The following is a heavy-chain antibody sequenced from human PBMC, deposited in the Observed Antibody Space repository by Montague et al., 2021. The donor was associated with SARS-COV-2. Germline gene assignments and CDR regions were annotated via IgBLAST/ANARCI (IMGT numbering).Heavy chain of an antibody. CDR1: GFSLSTSGMC. V-gene: IGHV2-70*11. J-gene: IGHJ5*02. CDR2: IDWDDDK. D-gene: IGHD5-18*01. CDR3: ALETPMVTFLA. Sequence: VKPTQTLTLTCTFSGFSLSTSGMCVSWIRQPPGKALEWLARIDWDDDKYYSTSLKIRLTISKDTSKNQVVLTMTNMDPVDTATYYCALETPMVTFLAWGQGTLVTVSS.